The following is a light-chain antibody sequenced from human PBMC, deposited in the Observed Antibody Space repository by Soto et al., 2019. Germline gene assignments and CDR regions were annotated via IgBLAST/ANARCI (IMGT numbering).Light chain of an antibody. J-gene: IGLJ3*02. Sequence: QSVLTQPPSASGTPGQRVTISCSGSSSNVGSNTVSWYQQLPGTAPKVLIYSDDQRPSGVPDRFSGSRSGSSASRAISGLQYGDEADYYCASWEDSLNGWVIGGGTTVTVL. CDR1: SSNVGSNT. CDR3: ASWEDSLNGWV. V-gene: IGLV1-44*01. CDR2: SDD.